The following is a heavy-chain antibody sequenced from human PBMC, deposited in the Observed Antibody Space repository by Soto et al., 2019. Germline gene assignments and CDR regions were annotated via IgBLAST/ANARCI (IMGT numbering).Heavy chain of an antibody. CDR2: IKSKTDGGTT. CDR3: TTDGALRWPPYYFDF. V-gene: IGHV3-15*01. D-gene: IGHD4-17*01. J-gene: IGHJ4*02. Sequence: EVQLVESGGGLVKPGGSLRLSCAASGFTFSNAWMSWVRQAPGKGLEWVGRIKSKTDGGTTDYAAPVKGRFTISRYHSNNTLYLLMNSLKTEDTAVYYCTTDGALRWPPYYFDFWGQGTLVTVSS. CDR1: GFTFSNAW.